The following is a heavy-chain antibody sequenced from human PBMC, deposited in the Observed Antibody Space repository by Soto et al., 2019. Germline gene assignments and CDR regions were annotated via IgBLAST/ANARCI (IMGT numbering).Heavy chain of an antibody. CDR3: ARGRVIVVVVAATRRWAFDP. CDR1: GGSFSGYY. CDR2: INHSGST. V-gene: IGHV4-34*01. D-gene: IGHD2-15*01. Sequence: QVQLQQWGAGLLKPSETLSLTCAVYGGSFSGYYWSWIRQPPGKGLEWIGEINHSGSTNYNPSLTSRVTISVDTSKNQCSSKLRAVTAADTAVYYGARGRVIVVVVAATRRWAFDPWGQGTLVTVSS. J-gene: IGHJ5*02.